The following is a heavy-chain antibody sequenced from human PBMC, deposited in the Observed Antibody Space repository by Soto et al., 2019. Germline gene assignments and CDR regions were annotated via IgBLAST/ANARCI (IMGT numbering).Heavy chain of an antibody. J-gene: IGHJ4*02. CDR2: ISGSGDFT. CDR1: GFTFSSYA. D-gene: IGHD3-9*01. V-gene: IGHV3-23*01. CDR3: AKTKNDILDY. Sequence: GGSLRLSCAASGFTFSSYAMSWVRQAPGKGLEWVSVISGSGDFTFYADSVKGRFTISRDNSKNTLYLQMNTLRAEDTAVYYCAKTKNDILDYWGQGTLVTVSS.